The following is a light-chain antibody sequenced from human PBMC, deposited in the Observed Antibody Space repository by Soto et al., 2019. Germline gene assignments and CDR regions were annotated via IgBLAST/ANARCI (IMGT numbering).Light chain of an antibody. Sequence: DIQITPSPSTLSASVGDKVTIPCRASQGIDSSFAWYQQKPGKAPKLLIYAASSLQSGVPSRFSGSGSGTDFTLTISSLQPEDFATYYCQQLHDYPITFGQGTRLEIK. J-gene: IGKJ5*01. CDR1: QGIDSS. CDR3: QQLHDYPIT. V-gene: IGKV1-9*01. CDR2: AAS.